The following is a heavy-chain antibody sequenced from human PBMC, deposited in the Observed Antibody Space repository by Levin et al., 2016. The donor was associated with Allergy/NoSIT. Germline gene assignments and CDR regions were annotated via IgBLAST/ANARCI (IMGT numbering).Heavy chain of an antibody. CDR1: GFRFSGYG. Sequence: GESLKISCTASGFRFSGYGMHWVRQAPGKGLEWVARISIDGTYDQYADPVKGRFTISRDNSKNTLYLQMNSLRAEDTAVYYCAKDFPPRPGSYYNAFDNWGQGTLVTVSS. CDR2: ISIDGTYD. D-gene: IGHD3-10*01. J-gene: IGHJ4*02. V-gene: IGHV3-30*18. CDR3: AKDFPPRPGSYYNAFDN.